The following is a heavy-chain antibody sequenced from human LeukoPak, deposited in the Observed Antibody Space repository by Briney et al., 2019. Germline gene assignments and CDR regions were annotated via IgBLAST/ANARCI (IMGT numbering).Heavy chain of an antibody. CDR3: VKDSEATFDY. CDR2: ISSTGSSI. Sequence: PGGSLRLSCAASGFIFSSYDMNWVRQAPGKGLEWISYISSTGSSIYYADSVKGRFTTSRDNAKNSLYLRMNSPRADDTAIYYCVKDSEATFDYWGHGTLVTVSS. CDR1: GFIFSSYD. J-gene: IGHJ4*01. V-gene: IGHV3-48*03.